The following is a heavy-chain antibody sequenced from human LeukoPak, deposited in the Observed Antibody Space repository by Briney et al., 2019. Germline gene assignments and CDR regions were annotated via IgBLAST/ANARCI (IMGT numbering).Heavy chain of an antibody. V-gene: IGHV4-34*01. CDR3: ARRSYNSPFRY. CDR2: INHSGST. CDR1: GGSFSGYY. J-gene: IGHJ4*02. Sequence: SETLSLTCAVYGGSFSGYYWSWIRQPPGKGLEWIGEINHSGSTNYNPSLNSRVTISVATSKNHFSLNLRSVTAADTAVYYCARRSYNSPFRYWGQGTPVTVSS. D-gene: IGHD5-24*01.